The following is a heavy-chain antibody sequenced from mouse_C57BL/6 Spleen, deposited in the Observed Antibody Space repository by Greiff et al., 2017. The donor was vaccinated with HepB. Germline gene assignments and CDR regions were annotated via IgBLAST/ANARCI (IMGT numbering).Heavy chain of an antibody. CDR3: ARRGSGGYYAMDY. J-gene: IGHJ4*01. Sequence: QVQLKESGAELARPGASVKLSCKASGYTFPSYGISWVKQRTGQGLEWIGEIYPRSGNTYYNEKFKGKATLTADKSSSTAYMELRSLTSEDSAVYFCARRGSGGYYAMDYWGQGTSVTVSS. D-gene: IGHD3-2*02. V-gene: IGHV1-81*01. CDR1: GYTFPSYG. CDR2: IYPRSGNT.